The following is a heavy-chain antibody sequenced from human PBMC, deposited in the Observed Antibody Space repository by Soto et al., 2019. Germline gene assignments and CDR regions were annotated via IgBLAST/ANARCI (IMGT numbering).Heavy chain of an antibody. D-gene: IGHD6-19*01. CDR2: IWYDGSNK. V-gene: IGHV3-33*01. J-gene: IGHJ4*02. CDR1: GFTFSSYG. Sequence: QVQLVESGGGVVQPGRSLRLSCAASGFTFSSYGMHWVRQAPGKGLEWVAVIWYDGSNKYYADSVKGRFTISRDNSKNTLYLQMNSLSAEDTAVYYCARTSSGWYHEDYWGQGTLVTVSS. CDR3: ARTSSGWYHEDY.